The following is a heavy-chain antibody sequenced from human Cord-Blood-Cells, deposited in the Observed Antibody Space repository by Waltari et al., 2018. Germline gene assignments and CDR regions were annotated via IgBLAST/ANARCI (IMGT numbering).Heavy chain of an antibody. CDR3: ARGRGGIFHLAY. CDR1: VYTFTSDD. CDR2: MNPNSGNT. J-gene: IGHJ4*02. V-gene: IGHV1-8*01. Sequence: QVQLVQSGAVVKKPGAAVKVCCKASVYTFTSDDITWLRQATGQGLEWMGWMNPNSGNTGYAQKFQGRVTMTRNTAISTAYMELSSLRSEDTALYYCARGRGGIFHLAYWGQGTLVTVSS. D-gene: IGHD3-10*01.